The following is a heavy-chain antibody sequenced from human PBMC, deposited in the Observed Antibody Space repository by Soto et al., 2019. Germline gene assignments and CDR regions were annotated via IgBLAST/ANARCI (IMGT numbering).Heavy chain of an antibody. J-gene: IGHJ4*02. V-gene: IGHV4-59*01. Sequence: QVQLQESGPGLVKPSETLSLTCTVSGVSISSYYWSWIRQAPGKGLEWIAYIYYKGNIHYNPSLKSRATISIDVAKSQFSLKLNSVTAADTAVYYCAREERGSPGGDYWGQGTLVTVSS. D-gene: IGHD2-15*01. CDR2: IYYKGNI. CDR3: AREERGSPGGDY. CDR1: GVSISSYY.